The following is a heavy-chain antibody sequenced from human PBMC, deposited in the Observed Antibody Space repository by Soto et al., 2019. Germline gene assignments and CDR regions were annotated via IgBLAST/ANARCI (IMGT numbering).Heavy chain of an antibody. CDR2: IIPILGIA. J-gene: IGHJ5*02. V-gene: IGHV1-69*02. CDR1: GGTFSSYT. Sequence: SVKVSCKASGGTFSSYTISWVRQAPGQGLEWMGRIIPILGIANYAQKFQGRVTITADKSTSTAYMELSSLRSEDTAVYYCARGRLVRGVDRWFDPWGQGTLVTVSS. CDR3: ARGRLVRGVDRWFDP. D-gene: IGHD3-10*01.